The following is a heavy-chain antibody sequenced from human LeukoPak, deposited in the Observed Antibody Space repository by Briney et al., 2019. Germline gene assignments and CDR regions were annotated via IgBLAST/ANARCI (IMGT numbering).Heavy chain of an antibody. CDR2: ISAYNGNT. CDR1: GYTFSRYG. D-gene: IGHD1-14*01. CDR3: AREQPGQGDY. Sequence: GASVKVSCKASGYTFSRYGISWVRQAPGQGLEWMGWISAYNGNTNYAQEFQDRVTMTTDTFTSTAYMELRSLTSDDTAVYYCAREQPGQGDYWGQGTLVTVSS. J-gene: IGHJ4*02. V-gene: IGHV1-18*01.